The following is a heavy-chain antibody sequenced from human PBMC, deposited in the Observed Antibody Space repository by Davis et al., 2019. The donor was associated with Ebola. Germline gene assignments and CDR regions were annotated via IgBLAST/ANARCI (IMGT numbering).Heavy chain of an antibody. J-gene: IGHJ6*02. CDR1: GGSISSSSYY. D-gene: IGHD2-2*01. CDR3: ARIGGYCSSTSCYRPVYYYYGMDV. CDR2: IYYSGST. Sequence: GSLRLSCTVSGGSISSSSYYWGWIRQPPGKGLEWIGSIYYSGSTYYNPSLKSRVTISVDTSKNQFSLKLSSVTAADTAVYYCARIGGYCSSTSCYRPVYYYYGMDVWGQGTTVTVSS. V-gene: IGHV4-39*01.